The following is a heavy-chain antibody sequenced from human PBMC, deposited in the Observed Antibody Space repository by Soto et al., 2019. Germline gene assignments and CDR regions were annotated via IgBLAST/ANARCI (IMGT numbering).Heavy chain of an antibody. J-gene: IGHJ6*02. D-gene: IGHD1-26*01. CDR1: GGSISNADFY. Sequence: PSETLSLTCTVSGGSISNADFYWSWIRQPPGKGLEWIGYIYYSKITFYSPSLKGRVFISIDTSKNQFSLKLSSVTAADTAVYYCARGGSYSRGYYGMDVWGQGTTVTVSS. CDR2: IYYSKIT. V-gene: IGHV4-30-4*01. CDR3: ARGGSYSRGYYGMDV.